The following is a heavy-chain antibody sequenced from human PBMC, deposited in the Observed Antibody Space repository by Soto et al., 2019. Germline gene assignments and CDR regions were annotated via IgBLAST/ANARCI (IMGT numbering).Heavy chain of an antibody. CDR1: GFMFSNFA. J-gene: IGHJ6*02. V-gene: IGHV3-23*01. Sequence: PGGSLRLSCAGSGFMFSNFAMTWVRQAPGKGLEWVSTTRSNGEHTYYADSVKGRFTVSRDNSTNTLFLEMSSLRAEDTAIYYCAKDSKSVSVSAARVYGMDVWGQGTTVTVSS. CDR2: TRSNGEHT. D-gene: IGHD2-2*01. CDR3: AKDSKSVSVSAARVYGMDV.